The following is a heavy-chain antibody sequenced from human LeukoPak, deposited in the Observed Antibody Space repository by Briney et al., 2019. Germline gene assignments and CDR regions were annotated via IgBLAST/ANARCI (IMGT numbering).Heavy chain of an antibody. D-gene: IGHD6-13*01. CDR3: APTNSWYYYFDY. CDR2: ISPNSGGT. J-gene: IGHJ4*02. V-gene: IGHV1-2*02. CDR1: GYTFSDNH. Sequence: ASVKVSCKASGYTFSDNHMYWIRQAPGQGLECMGWISPNSGGTNYAQKFQGRITMTGDTSISTAFMELSRLRSDDTAVYYCAPTNSWYYYFDYWGQGTLVTVSS.